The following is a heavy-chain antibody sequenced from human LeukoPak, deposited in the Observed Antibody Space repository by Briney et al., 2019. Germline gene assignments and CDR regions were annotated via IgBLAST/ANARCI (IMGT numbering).Heavy chain of an antibody. V-gene: IGHV1-2*02. Sequence: ASVKVSCKASGYTFTGYYMHWVRQAPAQALEWMEWINPNSGGTNYAQKFQGRVTMTRDTSISTAYMELSRLRSDDTAVYYCARSIAVAGGIPDYWGQGTLVTVSS. CDR1: GYTFTGYY. CDR2: INPNSGGT. D-gene: IGHD6-19*01. CDR3: ARSIAVAGGIPDY. J-gene: IGHJ4*02.